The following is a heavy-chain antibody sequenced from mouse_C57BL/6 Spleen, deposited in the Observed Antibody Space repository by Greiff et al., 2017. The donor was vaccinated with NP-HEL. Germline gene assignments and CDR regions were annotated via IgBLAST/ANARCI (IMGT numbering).Heavy chain of an antibody. CDR1: GYTFTSYW. V-gene: IGHV1-55*01. D-gene: IGHD1-1*01. CDR2: IYPGSGST. J-gene: IGHJ1*03. CDR3: ARVITTVVARYWYFDV. Sequence: QVQLQQPGAELVKPGASVKMSCKASGYTFTSYWITWVKQRPGQGLEWIGDIYPGSGSTNYNEKFKSKATLTVDTSSSTAYMQLSSLTSEDSAVYYCARVITTVVARYWYFDVWGTGTTVTVSS.